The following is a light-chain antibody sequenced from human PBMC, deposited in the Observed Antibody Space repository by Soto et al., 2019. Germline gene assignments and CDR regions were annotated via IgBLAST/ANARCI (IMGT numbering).Light chain of an antibody. Sequence: EIVLTKSPATLSFSPGERATLSCRASQSVSSYLAWYQQKPGQAPRLLIYDASNRATGIPARFSGSGSGTDFTLTISSLEPEYFAVYYCQQRSNWPRTFGQGTKVEIK. CDR3: QQRSNWPRT. CDR2: DAS. V-gene: IGKV3-11*01. J-gene: IGKJ1*01. CDR1: QSVSSY.